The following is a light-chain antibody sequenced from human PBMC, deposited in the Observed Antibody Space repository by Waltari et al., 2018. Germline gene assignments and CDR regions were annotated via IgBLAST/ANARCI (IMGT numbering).Light chain of an antibody. V-gene: IGKV1-5*03. CDR2: KAS. Sequence: EIQMTQSPSTLSASVGDRFTITCRARHSINKWLAWYQQKPGKAPKLLIYKASSLESGVPSRFSGSGSGTEFTLTISSLQPDDFATYYCQQYNSYSLLSFGGGTKVEIK. CDR3: QQYNSYSLLS. CDR1: HSINKW. J-gene: IGKJ4*01.